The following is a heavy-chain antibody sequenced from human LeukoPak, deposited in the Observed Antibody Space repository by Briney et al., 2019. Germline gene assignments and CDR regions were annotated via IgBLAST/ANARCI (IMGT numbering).Heavy chain of an antibody. CDR2: ISSSSTTI. D-gene: IGHD4-17*01. V-gene: IGHV3-48*04. J-gene: IGHJ4*02. CDR3: ATRGDYGDYDDYFDY. CDR1: GFTFSSYS. Sequence: PGGSLRLSCAASGFTFSSYSMNWVRQAPGKGLEWVSYISSSSTTIYYADPVKGRFIISRDNAKNSLYLQMNGLRAEDTAVYYCATRGDYGDYDDYFDYWGQGTLVTVSS.